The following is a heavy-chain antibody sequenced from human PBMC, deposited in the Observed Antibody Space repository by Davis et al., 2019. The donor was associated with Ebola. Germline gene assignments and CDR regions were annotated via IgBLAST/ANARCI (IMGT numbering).Heavy chain of an antibody. CDR2: IYTGDSDT. Sequence: GESLKISCKGSGYGFTNYWIGWVRQMPGKGLEWMGIIYTGDSDTRYSPSFRGQVTISAGKSTRTAYLQWGSLKASDTAMYYCARQRGYGDYVPADAFDIWGQGTIVTVSS. CDR3: ARQRGYGDYVPADAFDI. CDR1: GYGFTNYW. D-gene: IGHD4-17*01. J-gene: IGHJ3*02. V-gene: IGHV5-51*01.